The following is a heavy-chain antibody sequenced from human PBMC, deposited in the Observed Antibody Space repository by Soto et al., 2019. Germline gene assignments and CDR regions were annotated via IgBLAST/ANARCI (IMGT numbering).Heavy chain of an antibody. V-gene: IGHV1-69*06. D-gene: IGHD6-13*01. Sequence: SCKSSGGGFNSYSISWVRQAPGQGLEWMGVIIPIFGTPTYAQKFQGRVTITADKSTSTAYMEVSRLTSEDTAVYYCARGIEAGFDYWGQGTRVTVSS. CDR1: GGGFNSYS. CDR2: IIPIFGTP. CDR3: ARGIEAGFDY. J-gene: IGHJ4*02.